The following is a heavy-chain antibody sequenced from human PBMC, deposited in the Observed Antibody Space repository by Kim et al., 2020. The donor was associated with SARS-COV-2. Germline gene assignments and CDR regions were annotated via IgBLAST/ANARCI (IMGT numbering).Heavy chain of an antibody. J-gene: IGHJ4*02. CDR1: GGSISSYY. CDR3: ARESQEGIRHSSSSFDY. V-gene: IGHV4-59*13. Sequence: SETLSLTCTVSGGSISSYYWSWIRQPPGKGLEWIGYIYYSGSTNYNPSLKSRVTISVDTSKNQFSLKLSSVTAADTAVYYCARESQEGIRHSSSSFDYWGQGTLVTVSS. CDR2: IYYSGST. D-gene: IGHD6-13*01.